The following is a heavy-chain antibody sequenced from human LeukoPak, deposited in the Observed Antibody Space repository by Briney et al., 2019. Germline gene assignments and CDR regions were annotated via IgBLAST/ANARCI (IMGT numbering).Heavy chain of an antibody. J-gene: IGHJ6*04. Sequence: SETLSLTCAVSGYSISSGYYWGWIRQPPGKGLEWIGSIYHSGSTYYNPSLKSRVTISVDTSKNQFSLKLSSVTAADTAVYYCARGGYDTGRHYYYYGMDVWGKGTTVTVSS. V-gene: IGHV4-38-2*01. CDR2: IYHSGST. CDR1: GYSISSGYY. D-gene: IGHD5-12*01. CDR3: ARGGYDTGRHYYYYGMDV.